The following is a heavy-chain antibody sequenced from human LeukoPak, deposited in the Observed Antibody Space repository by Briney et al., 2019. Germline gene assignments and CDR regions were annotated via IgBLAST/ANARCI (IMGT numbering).Heavy chain of an antibody. J-gene: IGHJ4*02. CDR2: INHSGST. CDR3: ARVYYYDSSGYVDY. Sequence: PSETLSLTCAVYGGSFSGYYWSWIRQPPGKGLERIGEINHSGSTNYNPSLKSRVTISVDTSKNQFSLKLSSVTAADTAVYYCARVYYYDSSGYVDYWGQGTLVTVSS. V-gene: IGHV4-34*01. D-gene: IGHD3-22*01. CDR1: GGSFSGYY.